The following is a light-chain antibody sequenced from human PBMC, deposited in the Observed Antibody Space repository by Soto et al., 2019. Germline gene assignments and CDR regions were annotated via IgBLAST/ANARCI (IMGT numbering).Light chain of an antibody. V-gene: IGKV1-39*01. Sequence: DVQLTQSPSSLSASVGDRVTITCRASQSISAYLNWYQQKPGKAPKLLICAASNLQSGVPSRFSGSGSGTDFALTISSLRPEYFATYYCQQSFTTLYTFGQGTKVEIK. CDR2: AAS. CDR3: QQSFTTLYT. J-gene: IGKJ2*01. CDR1: QSISAY.